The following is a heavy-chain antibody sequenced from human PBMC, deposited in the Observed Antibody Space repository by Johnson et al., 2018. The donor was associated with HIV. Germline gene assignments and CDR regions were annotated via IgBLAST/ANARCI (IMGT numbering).Heavy chain of an antibody. V-gene: IGHV3-33*01. CDR1: GFTFSDYG. Sequence: QVQLVESGGGVVQPGRSLRLSCAASGFTFSDYGMHWVRQAPGKGLEWVAVIWYDGSNTYYADSVKGRFTISRDNSKDTLYLQMHSLRPEDTALYYCARDPPYGGNPSALDVWGQGTMVTVSS. J-gene: IGHJ3*01. D-gene: IGHD4-23*01. CDR2: IWYDGSNT. CDR3: ARDPPYGGNPSALDV.